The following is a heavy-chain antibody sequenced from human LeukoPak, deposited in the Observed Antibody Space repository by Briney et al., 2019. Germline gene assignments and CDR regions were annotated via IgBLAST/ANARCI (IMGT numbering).Heavy chain of an antibody. CDR1: GFTFSSYA. CDR2: ISHSGANT. Sequence: PGGSLRLSCAASGFTFSSYAMHWVRQAPGKGLEWVSLISHSGANTFYADSVKGRFTVSRDNSKNMMYLQMNSLRAEDTAVYYCAKDIEASIWGQGTLVTVSS. D-gene: IGHD2-15*01. V-gene: IGHV3-23*01. CDR3: AKDIEASI. J-gene: IGHJ4*02.